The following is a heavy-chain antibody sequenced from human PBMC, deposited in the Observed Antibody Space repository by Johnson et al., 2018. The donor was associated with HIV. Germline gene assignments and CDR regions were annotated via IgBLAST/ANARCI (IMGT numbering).Heavy chain of an antibody. CDR1: GFTFSSYA. V-gene: IGHV3-23*04. D-gene: IGHD6-6*01. CDR2: VGGSTSST. Sequence: VQLVESGGGLVQPGGSLRLSCAAPGFTFSSYAMNWVRQPPGEGLEWVSTVGGSTSSTSYADSVKGRFTISRDNSNNTLYLQMNSLRAEDTAIYYCARGGYSSFFVAFDIWGQGTMVTVSS. CDR3: ARGGYSSFFVAFDI. J-gene: IGHJ3*02.